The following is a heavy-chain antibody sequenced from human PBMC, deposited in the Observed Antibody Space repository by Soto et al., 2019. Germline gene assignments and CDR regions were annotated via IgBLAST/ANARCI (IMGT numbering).Heavy chain of an antibody. V-gene: IGHV3-30*18. D-gene: IGHD3-10*01. CDR3: AKDFKVSGGHYGSLNYYYGMDV. J-gene: IGHJ6*02. CDR2: ISYDGILK. Sequence: GSLRLSCAASGFTFSDFGMHWVRQAPGKGLEWVAIISYDGILKYYADSVKGRFTISRDTSKGAVYLQMNGLTPEDTAVYYCAKDFKVSGGHYGSLNYYYGMDVWGQGTTVTVSS. CDR1: GFTFSDFG.